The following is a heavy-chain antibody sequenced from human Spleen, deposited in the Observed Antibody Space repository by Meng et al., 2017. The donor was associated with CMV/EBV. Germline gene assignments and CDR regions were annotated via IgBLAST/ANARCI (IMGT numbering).Heavy chain of an antibody. CDR1: AGTTSSYT. Sequence: AVKVSCKASAGTTSSYTISWVRQAPGQGLEWMGRIIPILGRTNYAQKFQGRVTITADKSTSTAYMELISLRSEDTAVYYCAGGGEIFGVVIPQTYYYYYGMDVWGQGTTVTVSS. D-gene: IGHD3-3*01. CDR2: IIPILGRT. J-gene: IGHJ6*02. V-gene: IGHV1-69*02. CDR3: AGGGEIFGVVIPQTYYYYYGMDV.